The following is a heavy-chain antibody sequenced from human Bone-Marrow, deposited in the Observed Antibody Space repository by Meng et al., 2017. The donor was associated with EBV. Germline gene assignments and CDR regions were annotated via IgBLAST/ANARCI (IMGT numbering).Heavy chain of an antibody. D-gene: IGHD3-10*01. CDR2: LIPMSGAP. J-gene: IGHJ4*02. CDR1: GYTFTSYT. Sequence: VPGGSELKKPGASGKVSCKTSGYTFTSYTLNWVRQAPGQGLEWMGGLIPMSGAPNYAQKFQGRITITADESTSTHYMDLSSLRSEDTAVYYCASESGRGYTPDYWGQGTLVTVSS. V-gene: IGHV1-69*13. CDR3: ASESGRGYTPDY.